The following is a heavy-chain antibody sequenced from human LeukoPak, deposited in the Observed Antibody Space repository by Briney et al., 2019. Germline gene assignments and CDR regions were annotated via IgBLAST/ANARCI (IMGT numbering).Heavy chain of an antibody. V-gene: IGHV3-7*01. CDR2: IKQDGSEK. J-gene: IGHJ4*02. D-gene: IGHD5-12*01. CDR1: GFTFSSYW. Sequence: GGSLRLSCAASGFTFSSYWMSWVRQAPGKGLEWVANIKQDGSEKYYVDSVKGRFTISRDNAKNSLYLQMNSLRAEDTAVYYCAREIGYGVFFSYFDYWGRGTLVTVSS. CDR3: AREIGYGVFFSYFDY.